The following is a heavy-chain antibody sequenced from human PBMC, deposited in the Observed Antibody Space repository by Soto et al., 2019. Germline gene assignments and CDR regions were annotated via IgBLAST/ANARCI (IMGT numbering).Heavy chain of an antibody. CDR3: ARGRLRLGELSPIFGY. CDR2: IYYSGST. V-gene: IGHV4-30-4*01. CDR1: GGSISSGDYY. D-gene: IGHD3-16*02. Sequence: SETLSLTCTVSGGSISSGDYYWSWIRQTPGKGLKWCGYIYYSGSTYYNPSLKSRVTISVDTSKNHCSLKLSSVTAAYTAVYYCARGRLRLGELSPIFGYWGRGCLVTVAS. J-gene: IGHJ4*02.